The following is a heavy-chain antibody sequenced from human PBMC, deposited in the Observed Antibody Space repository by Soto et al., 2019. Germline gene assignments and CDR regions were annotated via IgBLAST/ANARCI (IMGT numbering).Heavy chain of an antibody. CDR2: INHSGST. Sequence: SETLSLTCAVYGGSFSCYYWSWIRQPPGKGLEWIGEINHSGSTNYNPSLKSRVTISVDTSKNQFSLKLSSVTAADTAVYYCARAIYYYGMDVWGQGTTVTVSS. CDR1: GGSFSCYY. CDR3: ARAIYYYGMDV. V-gene: IGHV4-34*01. J-gene: IGHJ6*02.